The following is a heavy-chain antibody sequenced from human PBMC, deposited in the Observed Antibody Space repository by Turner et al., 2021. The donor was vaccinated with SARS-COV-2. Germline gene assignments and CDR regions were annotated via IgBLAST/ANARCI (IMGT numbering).Heavy chain of an antibody. CDR3: AKDGAPFLLYFGEPTFYFDY. D-gene: IGHD3-10*01. CDR1: GFTFSSYG. V-gene: IGHV3-30*18. Sequence: QVHLVESGGGVVQPGGSLSLPCAASGFTFSSYGMHWVRQAPGKGLEWVAVISYDGSNKYYADSVKGRFTISRNNSQNTLNLQMNSLRAEDTAVYYCAKDGAPFLLYFGEPTFYFDYWGQGTLLTVSS. CDR2: ISYDGSNK. J-gene: IGHJ4*02.